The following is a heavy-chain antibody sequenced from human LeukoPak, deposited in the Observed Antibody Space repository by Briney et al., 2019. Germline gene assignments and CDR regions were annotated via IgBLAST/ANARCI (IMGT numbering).Heavy chain of an antibody. Sequence: SETLSLTCTVSGGSISSGGYYWSWIRQHPEKGLEWIGYIYYSGSTHYNPSLQSRVSISVDTSKNQFSLKLSSVTAADTAVYYCARGGTSANFQHWGQGTLLTVSS. V-gene: IGHV4-31*03. CDR3: ARGGTSANFQH. CDR1: GGSISSGGYY. J-gene: IGHJ1*01. CDR2: IYYSGST.